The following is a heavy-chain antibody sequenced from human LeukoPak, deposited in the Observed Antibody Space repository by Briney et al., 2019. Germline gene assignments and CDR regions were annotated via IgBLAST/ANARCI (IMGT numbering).Heavy chain of an antibody. CDR3: ARGGSYGRMDV. D-gene: IGHD1-26*01. V-gene: IGHV1-45*02. Sequence: GASVKVSCKASGYTFTYRYLHWVRQAPGQALEWMGWITPFNGNTNYAQKFQDRVTITRDRSMSTAYMELSSLRSEDTAMYYCARGGSYGRMDVWGQGTTVTVSS. CDR1: GYTFTYRY. J-gene: IGHJ6*02. CDR2: ITPFNGNT.